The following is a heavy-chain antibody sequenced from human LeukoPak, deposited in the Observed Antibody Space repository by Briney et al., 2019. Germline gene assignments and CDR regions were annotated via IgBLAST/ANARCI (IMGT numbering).Heavy chain of an antibody. V-gene: IGHV3-33*01. Sequence: PGRSLRLSCAASGFTFSSYGMHWVRQAPGKGLEWVAVIWYDGSNKYYADSVKGRFTISRDNSKNTLYLQMNSLRAEDTAVYYCARDRRSPRCSSTSCYAGYYGMDVWGQGTTVTVSS. D-gene: IGHD2-2*01. CDR3: ARDRRSPRCSSTSCYAGYYGMDV. J-gene: IGHJ6*02. CDR2: IWYDGSNK. CDR1: GFTFSSYG.